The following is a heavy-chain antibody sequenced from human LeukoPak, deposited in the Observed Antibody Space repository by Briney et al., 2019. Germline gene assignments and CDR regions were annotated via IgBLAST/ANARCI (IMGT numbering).Heavy chain of an antibody. V-gene: IGHV3-23*01. J-gene: IGHJ4*02. Sequence: GGSLRLSCAASGFTFSNYAMSWVRQAPGKGLEWVSAITSGDSTYYADTVKGRFTISRDNSKNTLYLQMNSLRAEDTAVYHCARAYSSSWYDYWGQGTLVTVSS. CDR1: GFTFSNYA. CDR2: ITSGDST. CDR3: ARAYSSSWYDY. D-gene: IGHD6-13*01.